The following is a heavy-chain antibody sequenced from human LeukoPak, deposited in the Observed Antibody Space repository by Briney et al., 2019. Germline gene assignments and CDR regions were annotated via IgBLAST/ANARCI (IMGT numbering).Heavy chain of an antibody. V-gene: IGHV4-30-2*01. D-gene: IGHD6-13*01. CDR2: IYHSGST. Sequence: PSETLSLTCAVSGGSTSSGGYSWSWIRQPPGKGLEWIGYIYHSGSTYYNPSLKSRVTISVDRSKNQFSLKLSSVTAADTAVYYCARGRKGGYSSSWLYWYFDLWGRGTLVTVSS. CDR3: ARGRKGGYSSSWLYWYFDL. CDR1: GGSTSSGGYS. J-gene: IGHJ2*01.